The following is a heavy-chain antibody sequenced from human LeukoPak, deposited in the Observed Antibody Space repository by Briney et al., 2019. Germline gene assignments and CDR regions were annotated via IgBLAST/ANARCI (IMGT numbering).Heavy chain of an antibody. V-gene: IGHV4-34*01. J-gene: IGHJ4*02. CDR2: MNHAGAY. D-gene: IGHD2-21*01. CDR1: GGSFSGYY. Sequence: SETLSLTCVASGGSFSGYYWSWIRQPPGKGLEGIGEMNHAGAYNYNPSLKRRVTISIDTSKNQLSLMLTSETAADTAVYYCARGQYGTYLFDYWGQGTAVIVSS. CDR3: ARGQYGTYLFDY.